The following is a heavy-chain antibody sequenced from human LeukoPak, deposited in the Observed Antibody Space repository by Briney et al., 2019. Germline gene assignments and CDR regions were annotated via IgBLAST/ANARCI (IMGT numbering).Heavy chain of an antibody. Sequence: ASVKVSCKASGYTFTSYAMNWVRQAPGQGLEWMGWINTNTGNPTYAQGFTGRFVFSLDTSDSTAYLQISSLKAEDTAVYYCARAPWGYFDWLLVDYFDYWGQGTLVTVSS. CDR2: INTNTGNP. V-gene: IGHV7-4-1*02. D-gene: IGHD3-9*01. CDR3: ARAPWGYFDWLLVDYFDY. CDR1: GYTFTSYA. J-gene: IGHJ4*02.